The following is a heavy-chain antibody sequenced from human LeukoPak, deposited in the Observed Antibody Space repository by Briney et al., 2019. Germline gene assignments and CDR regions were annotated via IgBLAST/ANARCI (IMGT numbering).Heavy chain of an antibody. CDR2: ISYDGSKK. D-gene: IGHD5-12*01. J-gene: IGHJ4*02. CDR3: ARDWAGDSGYDFVDY. CDR1: GFTFSTYA. V-gene: IGHV3-30*04. Sequence: GGSLRLSCAASGFTFSTYAMHWVRQALGKGLEWVADISYDGSKKYYADSVKGRFTSSRDNSKNTLYLQMNSLRAEDTAVYYCARDWAGDSGYDFVDYWGQGTLVTVSS.